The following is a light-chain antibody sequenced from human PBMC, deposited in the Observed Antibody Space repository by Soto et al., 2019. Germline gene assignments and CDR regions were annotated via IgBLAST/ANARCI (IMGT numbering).Light chain of an antibody. CDR3: QQYDSYAWT. V-gene: IGKV1-5*01. CDR2: DAS. CDR1: QSISSW. J-gene: IGKJ1*01. Sequence: DIPMTQSPSILSASVGDRVTITCRASQSISSWLAWYQQKPGKAPKLLIYDASSLESGVPSRFSGIGSGTEFTLTITSLQPDDFATYYCQQYDSYAWTFGQGTK.